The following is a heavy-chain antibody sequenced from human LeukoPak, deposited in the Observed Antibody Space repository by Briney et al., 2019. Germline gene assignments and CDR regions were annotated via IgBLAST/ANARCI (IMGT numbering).Heavy chain of an antibody. J-gene: IGHJ5*02. CDR1: GYTFTSYG. D-gene: IGHD3-9*01. V-gene: IGHV1-18*01. Sequence: ASVKVSCKASGYTFTSYGISWVRQAPGQGLEWMGWISAYNGNTNYAQKLQGRVTMTTDTSTSTAYMELRSLRSDDTAVYYCARSHYDILTLSGWFDPWGQGTLVTVSS. CDR3: ARSHYDILTLSGWFDP. CDR2: ISAYNGNT.